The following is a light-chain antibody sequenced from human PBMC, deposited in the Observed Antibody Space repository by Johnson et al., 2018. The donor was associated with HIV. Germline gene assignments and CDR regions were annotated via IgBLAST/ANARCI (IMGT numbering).Light chain of an antibody. CDR1: SSNIGYHY. Sequence: QSVLTQPPSVSAAPGQKVTISCSGSSSNIGYHYVSWYQQLPGTAPKLLIYDNDKRPSGIPDRFSGSRSGTSATLGITGLQTGDEADYYCGAWDSGLTAGVFGTGTKVTVL. CDR2: DND. V-gene: IGLV1-51*01. J-gene: IGLJ1*01. CDR3: GAWDSGLTAGV.